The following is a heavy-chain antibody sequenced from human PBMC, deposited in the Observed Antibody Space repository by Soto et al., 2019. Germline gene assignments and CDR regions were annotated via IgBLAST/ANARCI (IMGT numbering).Heavy chain of an antibody. J-gene: IGHJ4*02. CDR3: ARAYFDY. Sequence: GGSLRLSCAASGFTFSSSWMQWVRQAPGKGLEWVANIKQDGSEKYYVGSVKGRFTISRDNAKNSLYLQMNSLRAEDTAVYFCARAYFDYWGPGTLVTVSS. CDR2: IKQDGSEK. CDR1: GFTFSSSW. V-gene: IGHV3-7*01.